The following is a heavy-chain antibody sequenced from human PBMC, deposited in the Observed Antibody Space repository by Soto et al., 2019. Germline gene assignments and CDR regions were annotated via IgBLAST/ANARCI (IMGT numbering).Heavy chain of an antibody. J-gene: IGHJ6*02. CDR3: AIDRVVVGDQYYYHGMVG. Sequence: QIQLVQSGAEVKKPGSSVKVSCKASGGTFRSYAISWVRQAPGQGLEWMGGIIPMFGTPNYAQKFQGRVRITEDETTRTADMELSILRSEDTTVDYLAIDRVVVGDQYYYHGMVGWGQGTTVTVAS. CDR1: GGTFRSYA. CDR2: IIPMFGTP. V-gene: IGHV1-69*12. D-gene: IGHD1-26*01.